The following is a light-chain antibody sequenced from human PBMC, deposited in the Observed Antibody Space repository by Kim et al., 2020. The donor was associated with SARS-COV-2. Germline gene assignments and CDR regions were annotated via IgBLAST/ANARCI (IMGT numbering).Light chain of an antibody. CDR2: AAS. V-gene: IGKV1-16*02. CDR1: QDISNY. J-gene: IGKJ1*01. Sequence: ASVGDRVTITCRASQDISNYLAWFQQKPGIAPKSLIYAASTLQSGVPSKFSGSGSGTDFTLTISSLQPEDFATYYCQQYNAYPRTFGQGTKVEIK. CDR3: QQYNAYPRT.